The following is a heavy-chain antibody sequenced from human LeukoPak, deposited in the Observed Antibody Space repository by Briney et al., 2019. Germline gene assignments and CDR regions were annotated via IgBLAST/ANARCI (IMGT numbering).Heavy chain of an antibody. Sequence: GGSLRLSCVGSGYTFSTYWMSWVRRPPGKGPEWVANTNPDGSDKCYVDSVKGRFTISRNNAKNTLYLQINSLRAEDTAVFYCAKAVVPTAGLRALDIWGQGTMVTVSS. V-gene: IGHV3-7*03. D-gene: IGHD2-2*01. CDR1: GYTFSTYW. CDR2: TNPDGSDK. J-gene: IGHJ3*02. CDR3: AKAVVPTAGLRALDI.